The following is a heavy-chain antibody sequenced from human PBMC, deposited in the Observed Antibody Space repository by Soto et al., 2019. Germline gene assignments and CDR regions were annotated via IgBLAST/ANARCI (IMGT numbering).Heavy chain of an antibody. J-gene: IGHJ5*02. D-gene: IGHD6-13*01. V-gene: IGHV1-69*13. Sequence: SVKVSCKASGGTFSSYAISWVRQDPGQGLEWMGVFILIFGTANYAQMVQGRVTITADESTCTAYMELSSLRSEDTAVYYCARASVSRSLVWFVPGGQGALVTVST. CDR3: ARASVSRSLVWFVP. CDR1: GGTFSSYA. CDR2: FILIFGTA.